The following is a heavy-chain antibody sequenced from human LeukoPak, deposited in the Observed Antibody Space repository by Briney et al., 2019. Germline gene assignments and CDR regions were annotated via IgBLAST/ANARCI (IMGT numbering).Heavy chain of an antibody. Sequence: ASVKVSCKASAYTFTGYYMHWVRQGPGQGLEWMGWINPNSGGTNFAQNFQGRVTMTRDTSISTAYMELSSLKSDDTAVYYCARDNSIHERGWWFDPWGQGTLVTVSS. D-gene: IGHD4-23*01. V-gene: IGHV1-2*02. CDR3: ARDNSIHERGWWFDP. CDR1: AYTFTGYY. J-gene: IGHJ5*02. CDR2: INPNSGGT.